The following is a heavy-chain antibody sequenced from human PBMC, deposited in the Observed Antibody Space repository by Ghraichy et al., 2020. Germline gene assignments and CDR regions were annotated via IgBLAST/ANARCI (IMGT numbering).Heavy chain of an antibody. D-gene: IGHD3-22*01. CDR1: GYTFTSYY. J-gene: IGHJ4*02. V-gene: IGHV1-46*01. CDR2: INPSGGST. Sequence: ASVKVSCKASGYTFTSYYMHWVRQAPGQGLEWMGIINPSGGSTSYAQKFQGRVTMTRDTSTSTVYMELSSLRSEDTAVYYCARPFYNYDSSGYTYYFDYWGQGTLVTVSS. CDR3: ARPFYNYDSSGYTYYFDY.